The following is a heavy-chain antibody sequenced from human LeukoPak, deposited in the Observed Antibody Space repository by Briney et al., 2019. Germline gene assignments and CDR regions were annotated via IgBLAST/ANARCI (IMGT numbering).Heavy chain of an antibody. CDR2: IWYDGNNK. CDR3: ARAKDNSGRDAFDM. J-gene: IGHJ3*02. Sequence: GRSLRLSCAASGFTFRSYGTHWVRQAPGKGLEWVAVIWYDGNNKYYTDSVKGRFIISRDNSKNTLYLQMNSLRAEDTAVYYCARAKDNSGRDAFDMWGQGTMVTVSS. V-gene: IGHV3-33*01. D-gene: IGHD3-22*01. CDR1: GFTFRSYG.